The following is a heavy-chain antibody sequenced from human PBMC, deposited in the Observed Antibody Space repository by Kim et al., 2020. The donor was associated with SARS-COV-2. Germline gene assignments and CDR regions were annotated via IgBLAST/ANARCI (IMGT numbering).Heavy chain of an antibody. CDR2: IDPSDSYT. CDR3: ARHHGTGYSYGDGGY. Sequence: GESLKISCKGSGYSFTSYWISWVRQMPGKGLEWMGRIDPSDSYTNYSPSFQGHVTISADKSISTAYLQWSSLKASDTAMYYCARHHGTGYSYGDGGYWGQGTLVTVSS. J-gene: IGHJ4*02. V-gene: IGHV5-10-1*01. D-gene: IGHD5-18*01. CDR1: GYSFTSYW.